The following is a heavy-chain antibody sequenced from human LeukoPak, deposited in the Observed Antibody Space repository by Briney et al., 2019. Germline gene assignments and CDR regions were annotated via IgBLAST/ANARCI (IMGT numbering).Heavy chain of an antibody. CDR1: GGSISSYY. CDR3: AREVVVVPDALYWFDS. D-gene: IGHD2-2*01. CDR2: IYYSGST. V-gene: IGHV4-59*01. Sequence: SETLSLTCTVSGGSISSYYWSWIRQPPGKGLEWIGYIYYSGSTNYNPSLKSRVTISVDTSKNQSSLKLSSVTAADTAVYYCAREVVVVPDALYWFDSWGKGSLVTVSS. J-gene: IGHJ5*01.